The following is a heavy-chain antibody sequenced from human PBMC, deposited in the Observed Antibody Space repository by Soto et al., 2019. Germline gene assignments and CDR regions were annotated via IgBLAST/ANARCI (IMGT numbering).Heavy chain of an antibody. V-gene: IGHV1-69*13. D-gene: IGHD2-15*01. CDR2: IIPILGTA. CDR3: ARVSLDYYYGMEF. CDR1: GGTFSSYA. Sequence: SVKVSCKASGGTFSSYAISWVRQAPGQGLEWMGGIIPILGTANYAQKFKGRVTITADESTSTAYMELSSLRSEDTAVYYCARVSLDYYYGMEFWGQGTQVTVSS. J-gene: IGHJ6*02.